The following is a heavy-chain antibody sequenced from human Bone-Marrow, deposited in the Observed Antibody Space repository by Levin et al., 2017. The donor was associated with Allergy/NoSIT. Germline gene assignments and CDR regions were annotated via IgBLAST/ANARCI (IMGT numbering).Heavy chain of an antibody. V-gene: IGHV4-34*01. CDR3: ARDVTWPRRYRWFDP. CDR1: GGSFSGYY. CDR2: INHSGST. Sequence: PGGSLRLSCAVYGGSFSGYYWSWIRQPPGKGLEWIGEINHSGSTNYNPSLKSRVTISVDTSKNQFSLKLSSVTAADTAVYYCARDVTWPRRYRWFDPWGQGTLVTVSS. J-gene: IGHJ5*02. D-gene: IGHD5-12*01.